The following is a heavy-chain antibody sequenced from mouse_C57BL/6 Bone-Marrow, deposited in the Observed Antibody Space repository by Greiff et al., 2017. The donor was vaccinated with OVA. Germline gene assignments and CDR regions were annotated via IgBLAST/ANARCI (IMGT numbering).Heavy chain of an antibody. CDR2: IDPYSGGT. Sequence: VQLQQSGPELVKPGASVKVSCKASGYSFTDYNMYWVKQSHGRSLEWIGYIDPYSGGTSYNRKFKDKATLTVDKSSSTAFMDLKSLTSEDAAVYYCTRDDDYDWFAYWGQGTLVTVSA. J-gene: IGHJ3*01. V-gene: IGHV1S135*01. CDR3: TRDDDYDWFAY. CDR1: GYSFTDYN. D-gene: IGHD2-4*01.